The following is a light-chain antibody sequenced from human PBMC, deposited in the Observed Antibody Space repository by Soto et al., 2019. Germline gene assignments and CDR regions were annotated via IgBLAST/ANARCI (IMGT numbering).Light chain of an antibody. CDR1: QTVSDW. J-gene: IGKJ1*01. V-gene: IGKV1-5*03. CDR2: KAS. Sequence: DIQMTQSPSSLSASVGDRVTITCRASQTVSDWLAWYQQKSGKAPKLLIYKASELENGVTSRFSGSGSGKESTLTISSLQLDDSATYYCQQYISYSTFGQGTKVEIK. CDR3: QQYISYST.